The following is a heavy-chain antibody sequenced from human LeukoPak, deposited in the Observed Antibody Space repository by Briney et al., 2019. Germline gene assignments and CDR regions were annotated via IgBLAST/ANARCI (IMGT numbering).Heavy chain of an antibody. CDR2: IYYSGST. CDR3: ARRAAVAGIYHY. J-gene: IGHJ4*02. Sequence: SETLSLTCTVSGGSISSSSYYWGWIRQPPGKGLEWIGSIYYSGSTYYNPSLKSRVTIFVDTSKNQFSLKLSSVTAADTAVYYCARRAAVAGIYHYWGQGTLVTVSS. V-gene: IGHV4-39*01. CDR1: GGSISSSSYY. D-gene: IGHD6-19*01.